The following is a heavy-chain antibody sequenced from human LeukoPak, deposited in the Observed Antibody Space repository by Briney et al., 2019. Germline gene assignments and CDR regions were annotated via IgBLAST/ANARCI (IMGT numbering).Heavy chain of an antibody. Sequence: GRSLGLSCAASGFTFSSYGMHWVRQAPGKGLEWVAVISYDGSNKYYADSVKGRFTISRDNSKNTLYLQMNSLRAEDTAVYYCAKDQAYSGYDSGYWGQGTLVTVSS. J-gene: IGHJ4*02. CDR2: ISYDGSNK. CDR1: GFTFSSYG. CDR3: AKDQAYSGYDSGY. V-gene: IGHV3-30*18. D-gene: IGHD5-12*01.